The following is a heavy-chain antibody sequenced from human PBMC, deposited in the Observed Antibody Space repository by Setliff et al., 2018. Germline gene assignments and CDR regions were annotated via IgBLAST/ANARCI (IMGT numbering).Heavy chain of an antibody. CDR2: IRQDGGQT. V-gene: IGHV3-7*01. D-gene: IGHD2-21*02. Sequence: PGGSLRLSCVASEFTFSNYWMTWVRQAPGKGLEWVANIRQDGGQTYYEDSVKGRFTISRDNAKNSLYLQMNSLRAEDTAVYYCARNWVTAQHYYYGMDVWGQGTTVTVSS. J-gene: IGHJ6*02. CDR1: EFTFSNYW. CDR3: ARNWVTAQHYYYGMDV.